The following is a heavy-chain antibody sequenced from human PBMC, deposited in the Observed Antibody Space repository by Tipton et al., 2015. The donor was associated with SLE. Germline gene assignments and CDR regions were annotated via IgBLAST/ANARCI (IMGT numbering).Heavy chain of an antibody. J-gene: IGHJ3*02. CDR2: INHSGST. Sequence: TLSLTCAVYGGSFSGYYWSWIRQPPGKGLEWIGEINHSGSTNYNPSPKSRVTISINTSKNQFSLNLSSVTAADTAVYFCARGVRYSSGQSAFDIWGQGTMVSVSS. D-gene: IGHD6-19*01. CDR3: ARGVRYSSGQSAFDI. CDR1: GGSFSGYY. V-gene: IGHV4-34*01.